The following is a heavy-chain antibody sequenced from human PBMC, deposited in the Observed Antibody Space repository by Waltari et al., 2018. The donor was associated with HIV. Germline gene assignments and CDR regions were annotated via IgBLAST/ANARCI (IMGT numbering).Heavy chain of an antibody. Sequence: EVQLVESGGDLVQPGGSLRLSCAASCFKFDDYAMHWVRQAPGKGLEWVSGISWKSGNIAYADSVKGRFTISRDNAKNSLYLQMSSLRAEDTAFYYCARGPMYRWFDPWGQGTLVTVSS. CDR2: ISWKSGNI. J-gene: IGHJ5*02. D-gene: IGHD3-10*02. CDR1: CFKFDDYA. CDR3: ARGPMYRWFDP. V-gene: IGHV3-9*01.